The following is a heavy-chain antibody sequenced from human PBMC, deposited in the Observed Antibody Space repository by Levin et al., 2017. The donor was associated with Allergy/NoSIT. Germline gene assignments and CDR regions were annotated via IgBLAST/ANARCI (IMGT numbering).Heavy chain of an antibody. Sequence: TSGGSLRLSCKGSGYTFTSYWIGWVDQRRGKGLEWMGIIYPGDSDTKYGPSFQGQVTISADKSISTAYLQWSSLKASDTAMYYCAKVDAIAAGPFDYWGQGTLVTVSS. CDR3: AKVDAIAAGPFDY. V-gene: IGHV5-51*07. CDR1: GYTFTSYW. J-gene: IGHJ4*02. CDR2: IYPGDSDT. D-gene: IGHD6-25*01.